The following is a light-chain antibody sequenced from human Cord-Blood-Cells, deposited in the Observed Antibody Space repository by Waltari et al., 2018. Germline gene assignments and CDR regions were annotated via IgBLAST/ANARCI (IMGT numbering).Light chain of an antibody. J-gene: IGKJ2*01. CDR3: QQYGSSPYT. CDR1: QSVSSSY. Sequence: ESGLTQSPGTLSLSPGEGATLSCRASQSVSSSYLAWYQQKPGQAPRLLIYGASSRATGIPDFTLTISRLEPEDFAVYYCQQYGSSPYTFGQGTQLEIK. V-gene: IGKV3-20*01. CDR2: GAS.